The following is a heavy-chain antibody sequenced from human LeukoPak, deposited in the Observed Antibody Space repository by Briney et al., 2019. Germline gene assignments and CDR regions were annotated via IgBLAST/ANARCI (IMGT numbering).Heavy chain of an antibody. D-gene: IGHD3-22*01. CDR3: ARGYYYDFSGYYLDY. Sequence: GRSLRLSCAASGFTFSSYWMSWVRQAPGKRLEWVANIKRDGSERYYVDSVKGRFTMSRDNAKNSLYLQMDSLRAEDTAVYYCARGYYYDFSGYYLDYWGQGTLVTVSS. J-gene: IGHJ4*02. V-gene: IGHV3-7*01. CDR1: GFTFSSYW. CDR2: IKRDGSER.